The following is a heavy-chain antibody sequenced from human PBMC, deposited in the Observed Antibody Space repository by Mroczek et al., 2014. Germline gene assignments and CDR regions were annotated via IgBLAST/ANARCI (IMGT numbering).Heavy chain of an antibody. CDR2: ISYDGSNK. D-gene: IGHD2-15*01. J-gene: IGHJ2*01. CDR3: ARGSVVLNWYFDL. CDR1: GFTFSSYA. V-gene: IGHV3-30-3*01. Sequence: VQLLETGGGVVQPGRSLRLSCAASGFTFSSYAMHWVRQAPGKGLEWVAVISYDGSNKYYADSVKGRFTISRDNSKNTLYLQMNSLRAEDTAVYYCARGSVVLNWYFDLWGRGTLVTVSS.